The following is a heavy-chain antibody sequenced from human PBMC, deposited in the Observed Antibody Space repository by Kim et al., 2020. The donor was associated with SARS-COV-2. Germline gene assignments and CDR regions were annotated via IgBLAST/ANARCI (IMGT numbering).Heavy chain of an antibody. CDR3: ARVSIQSLYGSGGNPKPRFDY. Sequence: SETLSLTCAVYGGSFSGYYWSWIRQPPGKGLEWIGEINHSGSTNYNPSLKSRVTISVDTSKNQFSLKLSSVTAADTAVYYCARVSIQSLYGSGGNPKPRFDYWGQGTLVTVSS. CDR1: GGSFSGYY. J-gene: IGHJ4*02. D-gene: IGHD3-10*01. V-gene: IGHV4-34*01. CDR2: INHSGST.